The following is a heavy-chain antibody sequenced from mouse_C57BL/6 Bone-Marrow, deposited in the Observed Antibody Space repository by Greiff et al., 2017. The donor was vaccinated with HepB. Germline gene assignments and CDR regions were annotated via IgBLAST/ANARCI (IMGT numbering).Heavy chain of an antibody. Sequence: QVHVKQPGAELVKPGASVKVSCKASGYTFTSYWMHWVKQRPGQGLEWIGRIHPSDSDTNYNQKFKGKATLTVDKSSSTAYMQLSSLTSEDSAVYYCALLLWGYWGQGTTLTVSS. V-gene: IGHV1-74*01. CDR1: GYTFTSYW. D-gene: IGHD2-1*01. J-gene: IGHJ2*01. CDR2: IHPSDSDT. CDR3: ALLLWGY.